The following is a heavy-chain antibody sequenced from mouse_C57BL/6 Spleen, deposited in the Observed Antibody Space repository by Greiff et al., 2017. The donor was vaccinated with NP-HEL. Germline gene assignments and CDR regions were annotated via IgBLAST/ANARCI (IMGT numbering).Heavy chain of an antibody. CDR2: IYPGNSDT. CDR1: GYTFTSYW. V-gene: IGHV1-5*01. J-gene: IGHJ3*01. Sequence: EVQLQQSGTVLARPGASVKMSCKTSGYTFTSYWMHWVKQRPGQGLEWIGAIYPGNSDTSYNQKFKGKAKLTAVTSASTAYMELSSLTNEDSAVYSCTRSGSDYDWFSYWGQGTLVSVSA. CDR3: TRSGSDYDWFSY. D-gene: IGHD2-4*01.